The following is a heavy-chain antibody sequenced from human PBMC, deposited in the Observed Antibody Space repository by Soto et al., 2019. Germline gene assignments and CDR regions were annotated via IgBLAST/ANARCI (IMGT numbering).Heavy chain of an antibody. CDR3: ARLRNYYDSSGYYGDAFDI. CDR1: GYSFAGYW. Sequence: GESLKISCKGSGYSFAGYWITWVRQKPGKGLEWMGRIDPSDSQTYYSPSFQGQVTISADKSISTAYLQWSSLKASDTAMYYCARLRNYYDSSGYYGDAFDIWGQGTMVTVSS. V-gene: IGHV5-10-1*04. D-gene: IGHD3-22*01. J-gene: IGHJ3*02. CDR2: IDPSDSQT.